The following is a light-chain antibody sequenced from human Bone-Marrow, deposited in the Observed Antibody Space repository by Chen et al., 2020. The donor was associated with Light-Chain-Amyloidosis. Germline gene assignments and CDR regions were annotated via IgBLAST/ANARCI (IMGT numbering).Light chain of an antibody. CDR1: SSDVGAYNY. CDR3: SSYTGSSTLYV. Sequence: QSALTQPASVSRSPGQSITISCTRTSSDVGAYNYVSWFQHHPGKAPTLMIYVVSTRPSGVSNRFSGSKSGNTASLTISGLQAEDEADYYCSSYTGSSTLYVFGTGTKVTVL. J-gene: IGLJ1*01. CDR2: VVS. V-gene: IGLV2-14*03.